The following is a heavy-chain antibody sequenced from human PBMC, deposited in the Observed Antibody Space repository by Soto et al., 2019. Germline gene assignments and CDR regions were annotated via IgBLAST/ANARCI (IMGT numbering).Heavy chain of an antibody. CDR2: ISYDGSNK. D-gene: IGHD1-26*01. Sequence: GGSLRLSCAASGFTFSSYGMHWVRQAPGKGLEWVAVISYDGSNKYYADSVKGRFTTSRDNSKNTLYLQMNSLRAEDTAVYYCAKDRGVGATATSFYYYYYGMDVWGQGTTVTVSS. CDR3: AKDRGVGATATSFYYYYYGMDV. CDR1: GFTFSSYG. J-gene: IGHJ6*02. V-gene: IGHV3-30*18.